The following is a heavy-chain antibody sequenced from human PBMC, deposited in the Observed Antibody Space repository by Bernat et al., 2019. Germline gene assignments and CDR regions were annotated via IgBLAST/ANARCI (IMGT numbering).Heavy chain of an antibody. CDR1: GFTFSYYG. CDR2: ISGSSSYM. CDR3: ARDRSGDSSDYYYYFDY. J-gene: IGHJ4*02. D-gene: IGHD3-22*01. V-gene: IGHV3-21*01. Sequence: EVQLVESGGGLVKPGGSLRLSCAASGFTFSYYGMNWVRQAPGKGLEWVSFISGSSSYMYYADSVKGRFTISRDNARNSLYLQMNSLRAEDTAVYYCARDRSGDSSDYYYYFDYWGQGTLVTVSS.